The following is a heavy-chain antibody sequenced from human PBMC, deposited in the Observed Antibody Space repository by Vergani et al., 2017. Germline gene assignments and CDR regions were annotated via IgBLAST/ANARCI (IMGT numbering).Heavy chain of an antibody. Sequence: EVQLLQSGVGVIQPGGSVRLSCAASGFTFSACPMTWVRQAPGKGLEWVSAISARYPSTYYADSVKGRFTISRDNSKNMLYLQMNSLRAEDTAVYYCARLSXDTTPYLQGGYDCWGQGTLVSVSS. CDR3: ARLSXDTTPYLQGGYDC. J-gene: IGHJ4*02. D-gene: IGHD2-15*01. CDR1: GFTFSACP. V-gene: IGHV3-23*01. CDR2: ISARYPST.